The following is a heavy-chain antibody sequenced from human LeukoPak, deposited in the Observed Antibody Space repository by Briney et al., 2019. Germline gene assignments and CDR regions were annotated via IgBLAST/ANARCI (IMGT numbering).Heavy chain of an antibody. D-gene: IGHD2-15*01. CDR2: IYPGDSDT. J-gene: IGHJ3*02. CDR1: GSSFTSYW. CDR3: ARHCRPADPLDAFDI. V-gene: IGHV5-51*01. Sequence: GASLKISYKGSGSSFTSYWIGWVRPIPGKGLEWMGIIYPGDSDTRYSPSFQGQVTISVDKSISTAFLQWSSLKASDTAMYYCARHCRPADPLDAFDIWGQGTMVTVSS.